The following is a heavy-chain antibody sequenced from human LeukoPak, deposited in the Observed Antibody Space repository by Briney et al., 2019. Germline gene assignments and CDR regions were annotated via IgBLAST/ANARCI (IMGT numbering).Heavy chain of an antibody. CDR3: ARDSGFGEFNNY. V-gene: IGHV3-66*01. Sequence: GGSLRLSCAASGFTVSSNHMSWVRRAPGKGLEWVSVIYSGGSTYYADSVKGRFTISRDNSKNTLYLQMNTLRAEDTAVYYCARDSGFGEFNNYWGQGTLVTVSS. J-gene: IGHJ4*02. CDR1: GFTVSSNH. D-gene: IGHD3-10*01. CDR2: IYSGGST.